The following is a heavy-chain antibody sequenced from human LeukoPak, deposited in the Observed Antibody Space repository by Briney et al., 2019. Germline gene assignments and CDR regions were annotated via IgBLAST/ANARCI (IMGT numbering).Heavy chain of an antibody. J-gene: IGHJ4*02. CDR3: AKSLCSGGSCYSFDY. CDR1: GFTFSAFS. CDR2: IASNGGNT. Sequence: GGSLRLSCAASGFTFSAFSMTWVRQAPGKGLEWVSLIASNGGNTYYADSVKGRFTISRDKSKNTLSLQMNSLRAEDTAIYYCAKSLCSGGSCYSFDYWGQGTLVTVSS. V-gene: IGHV3-23*01. D-gene: IGHD2-15*01.